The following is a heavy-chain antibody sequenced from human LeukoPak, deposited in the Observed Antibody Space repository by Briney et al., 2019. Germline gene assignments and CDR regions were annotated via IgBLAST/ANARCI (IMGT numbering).Heavy chain of an antibody. V-gene: IGHV3-7*01. Sequence: GGSLRLSCAASGFTFSDYYMSWVRQAPGKGLEWVANIKQDGSEKYYVDSVKGRFTISRDNAKNSLYLQMNSLRAEDTAVYYCARDVETPFYDYVWGSYTYWFDPWGQGTLVTVSS. D-gene: IGHD3-16*01. CDR1: GFTFSDYY. CDR2: IKQDGSEK. J-gene: IGHJ5*02. CDR3: ARDVETPFYDYVWGSYTYWFDP.